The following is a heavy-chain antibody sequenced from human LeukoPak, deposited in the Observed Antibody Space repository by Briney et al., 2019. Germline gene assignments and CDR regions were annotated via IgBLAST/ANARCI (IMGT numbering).Heavy chain of an antibody. CDR2: ISSNGGST. CDR1: GFXFSSYA. D-gene: IGHD2-15*01. J-gene: IGHJ4*02. CDR3: VKDRYCSGGSCYSGVSDY. V-gene: IGHV3-64D*09. Sequence: GGSLRLSCSASGFXFSSYAMHWVRQAPGKGREYVSAISSNGGSTYYADSVKGRFTISRDNSKNTLYLQMSSLRAEDTAVYYCVKDRYCSGGSCYSGVSDYWGQGTLVTVSS.